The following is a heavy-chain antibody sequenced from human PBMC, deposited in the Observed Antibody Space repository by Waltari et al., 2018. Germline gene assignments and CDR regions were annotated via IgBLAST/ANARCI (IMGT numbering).Heavy chain of an antibody. J-gene: IGHJ4*02. D-gene: IGHD3-16*02. CDR2: MYFRGST. Sequence: QLHLHESGPGLVRPSETLSLSCTVSGGSISTTSYYRGWVRQPPGKGLEWIGAMYFRGSTYYKPSLKSRVTMSVDTSKNQFSLNLTSVTAADTALYFCARHSPRYGGLPMGDFSLFLDYWGQGTLVTVSS. CDR3: ARHSPRYGGLPMGDFSLFLDY. CDR1: GGSISTTSYY. V-gene: IGHV4-39*01.